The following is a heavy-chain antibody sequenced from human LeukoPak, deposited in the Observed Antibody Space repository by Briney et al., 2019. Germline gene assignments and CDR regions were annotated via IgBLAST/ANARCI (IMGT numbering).Heavy chain of an antibody. J-gene: IGHJ4*02. CDR3: ARDGCSSTSCPQTRFDY. CDR1: GFTFSSYS. V-gene: IGHV3-48*04. CDR2: ISSSSSTI. D-gene: IGHD2-2*01. Sequence: GGSLRLSCAASGFTFSSYSMNWVRQAPGKGLEWVSYISSSSSTIYYADSVKGRFTISRDTAKNSLYLQMNSLRGEDTAVYYCARDGCSSTSCPQTRFDYWGQGTLVTVSS.